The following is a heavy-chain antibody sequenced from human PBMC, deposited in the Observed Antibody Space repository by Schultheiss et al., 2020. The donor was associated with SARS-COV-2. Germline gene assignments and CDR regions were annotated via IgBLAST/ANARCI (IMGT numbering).Heavy chain of an antibody. V-gene: IGHV4-4*07. CDR2: IYTSGST. CDR3: ARRLAVAGTYH. CDR1: GGSISSYY. Sequence: SETLSLTCTVSGGSISSYYWSWIRQPPGKGLEWIGRIYTSGSTYYNPSLKSRVTISVDTSKNQFSLKLSSVTAADTAVYYCARRLAVAGTYHWGQGTLVTVSS. J-gene: IGHJ5*02. D-gene: IGHD6-19*01.